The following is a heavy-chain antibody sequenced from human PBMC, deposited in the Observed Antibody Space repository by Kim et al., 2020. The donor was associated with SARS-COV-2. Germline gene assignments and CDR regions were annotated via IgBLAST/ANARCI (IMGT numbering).Heavy chain of an antibody. CDR2: INRLSSLK. CDR1: GFNFSGDD. D-gene: IGHD3-22*01. Sequence: GGSLRLSCVASGFNFSGDDMNWVRQAPGKGLEWVAHINRLSSLKIYADSVQGRFTISRDNAKNSLYLEMNNLSDDDTAQYYCARGGTYYCAGSGYFSGPLDPGGQGPLVTFSS. CDR3: ARGGTYYCAGSGYFSGPLDP. V-gene: IGHV3-48*02. J-gene: IGHJ5*02.